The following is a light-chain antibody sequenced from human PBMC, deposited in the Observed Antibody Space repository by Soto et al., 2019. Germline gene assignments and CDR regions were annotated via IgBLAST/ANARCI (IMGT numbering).Light chain of an antibody. V-gene: IGKV3-11*01. CDR2: DAS. CDR1: QSVSSY. CDR3: QKRSNWPPIT. J-gene: IGKJ5*01. Sequence: EIVLTQSPATLSLSPGERATLSCRASQSVSSYLAWYQQKPGQAPRLLIYDASNRATGIPARFSGSGSWTDFTLTISSLEPEDFAVYYCQKRSNWPPITFGQGTRLEIK.